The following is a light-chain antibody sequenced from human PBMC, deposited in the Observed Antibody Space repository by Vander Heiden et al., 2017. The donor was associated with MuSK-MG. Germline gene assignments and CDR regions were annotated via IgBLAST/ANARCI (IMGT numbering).Light chain of an antibody. CDR1: NIGIKS. J-gene: IGLJ2*01. Sequence: SYVLTQPPSVSVAPGQTARITCWGNNIGIKSVHWYQQKPGQASVVVVYDDSDRPAGIPERFSGFNSGNTATLTISRVEAGDEADYYCQVWDDNSDHVIFGGGTKLIFL. CDR3: QVWDDNSDHVI. CDR2: DDS. V-gene: IGLV3-21*02.